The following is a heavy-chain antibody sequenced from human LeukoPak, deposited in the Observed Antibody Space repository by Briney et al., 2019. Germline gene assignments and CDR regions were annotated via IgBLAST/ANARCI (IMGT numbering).Heavy chain of an antibody. CDR3: ARGKDVVVVAATQKVLGDAFDI. Sequence: SETLSLTCAVYGGSFSGYYWSWIRQPPGKGLEWIGEINHSGSTNYNPSLKSRVTISVDTSKNQFSLKLSSVTAADTAVYYCARGKDVVVVAATQKVLGDAFDIWGQGTMVTVSS. CDR2: INHSGST. V-gene: IGHV4-34*01. CDR1: GGSFSGYY. J-gene: IGHJ3*02. D-gene: IGHD2-15*01.